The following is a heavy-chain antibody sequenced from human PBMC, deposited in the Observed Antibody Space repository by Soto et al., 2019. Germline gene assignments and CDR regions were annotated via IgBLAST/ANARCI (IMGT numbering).Heavy chain of an antibody. Sequence: GGSLSLSCAASGFTFSSYGMHWVRQAPGKGLEWVAVISYDGSNKYYADSVKGRFTISRDNSKNTLYLQMNSLRAEDTAVYYCAKDRRITIFGVVISPDYYYYGMDVWGQGTTVTVSS. D-gene: IGHD3-3*01. CDR3: AKDRRITIFGVVISPDYYYYGMDV. V-gene: IGHV3-30*18. CDR2: ISYDGSNK. CDR1: GFTFSSYG. J-gene: IGHJ6*02.